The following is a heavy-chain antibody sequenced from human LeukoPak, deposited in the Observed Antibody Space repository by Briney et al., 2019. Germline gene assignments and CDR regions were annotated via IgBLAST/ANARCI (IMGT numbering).Heavy chain of an antibody. V-gene: IGHV7-4-1*02. CDR3: ARGGKYYYDSSGYYYDYYMDV. Sequence: GASVKVSCKASGYTFTSYAMNWVRQAPGQGLEWMGWINTNTRNPTYAQGFTGRFVFSLDTSVSTAYLQISSLKAEDTAVYYCARGGKYYYDSSGYYYDYYMDVWGKGTTVTVSS. J-gene: IGHJ6*03. D-gene: IGHD3-22*01. CDR1: GYTFTSYA. CDR2: INTNTRNP.